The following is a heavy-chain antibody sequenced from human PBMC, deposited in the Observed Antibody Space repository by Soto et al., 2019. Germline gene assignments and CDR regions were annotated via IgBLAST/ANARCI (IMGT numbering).Heavy chain of an antibody. Sequence: GGSLRLSCAASGFIFSGYGMHWVRQAPGKGLEWVAVISFDGNYKYYADSVKGRFTISRNNSKNTLYLQMNSLRVEDTAVYYCAKNKQRHGDYVYYFGYWGQGTLVTVSS. D-gene: IGHD4-17*01. CDR2: ISFDGNYK. V-gene: IGHV3-30*18. CDR3: AKNKQRHGDYVYYFGY. CDR1: GFIFSGYG. J-gene: IGHJ4*02.